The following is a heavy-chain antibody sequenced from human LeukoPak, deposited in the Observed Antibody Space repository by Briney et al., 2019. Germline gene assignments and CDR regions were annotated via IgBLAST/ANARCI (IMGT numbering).Heavy chain of an antibody. CDR1: GFTFSRYW. D-gene: IGHD1-1*01. V-gene: IGHV3-7*01. Sequence: PGGSLRLSCAASGFTFSRYWLSWVRQAPGEGLEWVASIKQDESEKYYMDSVKGRFTSSRDNAKNSLYLQMSSLRAEDTAVYYCARLLDDATTFDYWGQGTLVTVSS. CDR2: IKQDESEK. CDR3: ARLLDDATTFDY. J-gene: IGHJ4*02.